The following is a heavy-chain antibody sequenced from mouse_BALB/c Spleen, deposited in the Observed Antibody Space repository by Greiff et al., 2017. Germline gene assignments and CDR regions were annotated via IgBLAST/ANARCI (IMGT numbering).Heavy chain of an antibody. CDR3: TRGILRGYAMGY. CDR2: IYPSDSYT. V-gene: IGHV1-69*02. CDR1: GYTFTSYW. D-gene: IGHD1-1*01. Sequence: VQLQQSGAELVRPGASVKLSCKASGYTFTSYWINWVKQRPGQGLEWIGNIYPSDSYTNYNQKFKDKATLTVDKSSSTAYMQLSSPTSEESAVYYCTRGILRGYAMGYWGQGTSVTVSS. J-gene: IGHJ4*01.